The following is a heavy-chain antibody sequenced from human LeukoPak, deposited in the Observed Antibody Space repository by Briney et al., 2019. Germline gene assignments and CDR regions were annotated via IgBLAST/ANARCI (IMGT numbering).Heavy chain of an antibody. V-gene: IGHV4-61*01. Sequence: SETLCLTCTVSGVSVSSGSYYWSWIRQPPGKGLVWIGYNYYSGSTNYNPSLKSRVTISVDTSKNQFSLKLSSVTAADTAVYYCARGGFVDTAMSLDYWGQGPLVTVSS. CDR3: ARGGFVDTAMSLDY. J-gene: IGHJ4*02. CDR1: GVSVSSGSYY. CDR2: NYYSGST. D-gene: IGHD5-18*01.